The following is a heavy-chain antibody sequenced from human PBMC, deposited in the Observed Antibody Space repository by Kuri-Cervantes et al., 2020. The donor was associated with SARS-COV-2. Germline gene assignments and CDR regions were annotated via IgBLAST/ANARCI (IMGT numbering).Heavy chain of an antibody. V-gene: IGHV1-69*06. CDR2: IIPIFGTA. CDR3: AGDVTSSSSVVYYYYMDV. Sequence: SVKVSCKASGGTFSSYAISWVRQAPGQGLEWMGRIIPIFGTANYAQKLQGRVTITADKSTSTAYMELSSLRSEDTAVYYCAGDVTSSSSVVYYYYMDVWGKGTTVTVSS. J-gene: IGHJ6*03. CDR1: GGTFSSYA. D-gene: IGHD6-6*01.